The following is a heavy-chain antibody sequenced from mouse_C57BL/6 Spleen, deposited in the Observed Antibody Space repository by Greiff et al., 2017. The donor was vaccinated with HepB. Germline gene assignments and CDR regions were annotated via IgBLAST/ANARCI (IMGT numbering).Heavy chain of an antibody. Sequence: QVQLQQSGAELVRPGASVTLSCKASGYTFTDYEMHWVKQTPVHGLEWIGAIDPETGGTAYNQKFKGKAILTADKSSSTAYMELRSLTSEDSVVYYCTRPVVAWYFDVWGTGTTVTVSS. J-gene: IGHJ1*03. D-gene: IGHD1-1*01. CDR3: TRPVVAWYFDV. V-gene: IGHV1-15*01. CDR2: IDPETGGT. CDR1: GYTFTDYE.